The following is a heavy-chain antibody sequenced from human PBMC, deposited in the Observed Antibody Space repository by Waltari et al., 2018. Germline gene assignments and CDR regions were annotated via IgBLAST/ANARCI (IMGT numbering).Heavy chain of an antibody. Sequence: QVQLQESGPGLVKPSETLSLTCTVSGGSISSYYWSWIRQPPGKGLEWIGYIYYSGSTNYSPSLKSRVTISVDTSKNQFSLKLSSVTAADTAVYYCARDNTVRYFDYWGQGTLVTVSS. V-gene: IGHV4-59*01. J-gene: IGHJ4*02. CDR2: IYYSGST. D-gene: IGHD4-4*01. CDR3: ARDNTVRYFDY. CDR1: GGSISSYY.